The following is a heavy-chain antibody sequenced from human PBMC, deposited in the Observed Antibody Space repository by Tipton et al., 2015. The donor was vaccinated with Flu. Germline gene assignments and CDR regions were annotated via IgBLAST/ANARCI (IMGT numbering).Heavy chain of an antibody. D-gene: IGHD1-1*01. V-gene: IGHV4-38-2*02. J-gene: IGHJ1*01. CDR2: IHHTGTT. CDR1: GDSIGGAYY. CDR3: AGDSNINWFFD. Sequence: TLSLTCSVSGDSIGGAYYWGWIRQPPGKGLEWIGNIHHTGTTYYNPSLRSRVTISVDASKNQFSLKLNFVTAADTAVYFCAGDSNINWFFDWGQGTLVTVSS.